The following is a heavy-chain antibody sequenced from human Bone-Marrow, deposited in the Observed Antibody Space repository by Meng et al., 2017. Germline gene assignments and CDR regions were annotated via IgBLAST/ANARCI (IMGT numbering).Heavy chain of an antibody. CDR3: ARAIATRPDVFDY. V-gene: IGHV4-59*01. Sequence: QDQLQESGPGLVKPSETLSLTFTVSSGSINSYFWSWIRQPPGKGPEWIGYISYSGSTNYNPSLKSRVTISVDTSKNQFSLKLSSVTAADTAAYYCARAIATRPDVFDYWGQGTLVTVSS. J-gene: IGHJ4*02. CDR2: ISYSGST. CDR1: SGSINSYF. D-gene: IGHD6-6*01.